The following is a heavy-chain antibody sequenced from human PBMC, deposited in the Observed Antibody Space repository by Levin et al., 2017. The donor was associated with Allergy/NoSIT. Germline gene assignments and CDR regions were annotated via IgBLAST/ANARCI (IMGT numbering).Heavy chain of an antibody. J-gene: IGHJ4*02. D-gene: IGHD1-26*01. CDR1: GGSISSSSYY. V-gene: IGHV4-39*07. Sequence: SQTLSLTCTVSGGSISSSSYYWGWIRQPPGKGLEWIGSIYYSGSTYYNPSLKSRVTISVDTSKNQFSLKLSSVTAADTAVYYCARVFYSGSSYGDYWGQGTLVTVSS. CDR2: IYYSGST. CDR3: ARVFYSGSSYGDY.